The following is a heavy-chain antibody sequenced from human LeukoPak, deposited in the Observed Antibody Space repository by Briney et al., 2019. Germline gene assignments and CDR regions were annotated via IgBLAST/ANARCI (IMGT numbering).Heavy chain of an antibody. CDR3: AKAPSGYYSMGFDY. CDR2: INGSGDRT. J-gene: IGHJ4*02. Sequence: GGSLRLSCVASGFTFSSYAMNWVRQAPGKGLEWVSSINGSGDRTYYADSVKGRFTISRDNSKNTLYLQMNSLRAEDTALYYCAKAPSGYYSMGFDYWGQGTLVTVSS. V-gene: IGHV3-23*01. CDR1: GFTFSSYA. D-gene: IGHD3-22*01.